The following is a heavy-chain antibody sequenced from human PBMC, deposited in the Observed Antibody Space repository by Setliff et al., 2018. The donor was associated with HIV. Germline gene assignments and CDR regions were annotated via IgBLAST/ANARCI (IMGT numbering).Heavy chain of an antibody. V-gene: IGHV1-2*06. CDR2: ISPNSGGT. CDR1: GYTFTAYY. Sequence: ASVKVSCKASGYTFTAYYMHWVRQAPGQGLEWMGRISPNSGGTLYAQKFQGRFTMTRDTAINAVYMDLSRLRSGDTALYYCARGPDGEYHSFQHWGQGTLVTVSS. J-gene: IGHJ1*01. CDR3: ARGPDGEYHSFQH. D-gene: IGHD4-17*01.